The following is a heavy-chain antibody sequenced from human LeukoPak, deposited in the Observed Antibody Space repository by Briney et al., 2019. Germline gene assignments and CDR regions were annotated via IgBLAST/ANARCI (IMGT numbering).Heavy chain of an antibody. CDR2: ISHRGRT. J-gene: IGHJ6*03. CDR3: VRVRWGGVSRDYYYMDV. CDR1: GGSLSDYY. V-gene: IGHV4-34*01. D-gene: IGHD3-16*01. Sequence: SETLSLTCAVYGGSLSDYYWSWIRQSPGKGLEWIGEISHRGRTYYNPSLKSRVTISVDTSKNQFSLKLSPVTAAGTAVYYCVRVRWGGVSRDYYYMDVWGKGTTVTVSS.